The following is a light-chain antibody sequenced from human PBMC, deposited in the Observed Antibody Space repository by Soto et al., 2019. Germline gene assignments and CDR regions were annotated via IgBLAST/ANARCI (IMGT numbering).Light chain of an antibody. CDR3: GSYTSTSTLYV. J-gene: IGLJ1*01. V-gene: IGLV2-14*01. Sequence: QSVLTQPASVSGSPGQSITISCTGTSSGIGGYNYVSWYQQHPGKAPKLMIYEVSSRPSGVSNRFSGSKSGNTASLTISGLQAEDEADYFCGSYTSTSTLYVFGSGTKVTVL. CDR1: SSGIGGYNY. CDR2: EVS.